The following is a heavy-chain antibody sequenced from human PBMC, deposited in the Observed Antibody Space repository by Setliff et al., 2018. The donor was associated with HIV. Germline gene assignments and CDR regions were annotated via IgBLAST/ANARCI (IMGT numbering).Heavy chain of an antibody. J-gene: IGHJ4*02. D-gene: IGHD1-20*01. CDR1: GGSFSGYY. V-gene: IGHV4-34*01. CDR3: AGLTGTDFDY. CDR2: INHYGST. Sequence: SETLSLTCAVYGGSFSGYYWSWIRQPPGKGLEWIGEINHYGSTNYNPSLKSRVTISVDTSKNQFSLKLSSVTAADTAVYYCAGLTGTDFDYWGQGTLVTV.